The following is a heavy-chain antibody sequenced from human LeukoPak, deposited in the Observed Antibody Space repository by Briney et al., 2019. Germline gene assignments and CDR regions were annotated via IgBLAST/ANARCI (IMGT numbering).Heavy chain of an antibody. CDR1: GGSFSGYY. CDR3: ARESADVDTASDY. J-gene: IGHJ4*02. CDR2: INHSGRT. Sequence: TSETLSLTCAVYGGSFSGYYWSWIRQPPGKGLEGIGEINHSGRTHHNPPVKSRVTISVDTSKNQFSLQLNSVTPEDTAVYYCARESADVDTASDYWGQGTLVTVSS. V-gene: IGHV4-34*01. D-gene: IGHD5-18*01.